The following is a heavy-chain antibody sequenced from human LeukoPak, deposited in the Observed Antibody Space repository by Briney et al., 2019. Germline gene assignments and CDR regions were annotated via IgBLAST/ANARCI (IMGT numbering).Heavy chain of an antibody. Sequence: GGSLRLSCEVSGFTFSNYWMMWVRQAPGKGLEWVASIDEDGSETNYVDSVTGRFTVSRDHAKNSLFLQMNSLRAEDTAVYYCVRYFEFWGQGTLVTVSS. CDR3: VRYFEF. V-gene: IGHV3-7*01. CDR2: IDEDGSET. CDR1: GFTFSNYW. J-gene: IGHJ4*02.